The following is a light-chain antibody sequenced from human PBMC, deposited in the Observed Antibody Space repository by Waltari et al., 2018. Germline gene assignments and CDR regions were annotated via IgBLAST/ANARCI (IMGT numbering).Light chain of an antibody. J-gene: IGKJ5*01. CDR1: QSVLNSSNNKNY. CDR2: WAS. Sequence: DIVMTQSPDSLAVSLGERATINCKSPQSVLNSSNNKNYLAWYQQKPGQPPKLLVYWASTREFGVPDRFTGSGSGTDFTLTISSLEAEDVAVYYCQQYRILPITFGQGTRLDIK. CDR3: QQYRILPIT. V-gene: IGKV4-1*01.